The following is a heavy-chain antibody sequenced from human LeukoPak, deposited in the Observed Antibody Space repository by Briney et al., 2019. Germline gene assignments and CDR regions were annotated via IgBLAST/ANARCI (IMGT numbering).Heavy chain of an antibody. CDR3: ARSGHYSTDY. Sequence: SETLSLTCTVSGGSISTSYYWGWIRQPPGKGLEWIGIIFHSGSTYYSTSLKSRVTILVDTSKNQFSLKLSSVTAADTAVYYCARSGHYSTDYWGQGTLVTVSS. V-gene: IGHV4-38-2*02. D-gene: IGHD4-11*01. CDR1: GGSISTSYY. J-gene: IGHJ4*02. CDR2: IFHSGST.